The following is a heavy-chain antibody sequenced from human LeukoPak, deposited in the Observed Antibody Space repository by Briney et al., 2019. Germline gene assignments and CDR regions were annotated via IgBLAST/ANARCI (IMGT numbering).Heavy chain of an antibody. CDR3: AKRRGYSSSWIDY. Sequence: SETLSLTCAVYGGSFSGYYWSWIRRPPGKGLEWIGEINHSGSTNYNPSLKSRVTISVDTSKNQFSLRLSSVTAADTAVYYCAKRRGYSSSWIDYWGQGTLVTVSS. CDR1: GGSFSGYY. CDR2: INHSGST. D-gene: IGHD6-13*01. J-gene: IGHJ4*02. V-gene: IGHV4-34*01.